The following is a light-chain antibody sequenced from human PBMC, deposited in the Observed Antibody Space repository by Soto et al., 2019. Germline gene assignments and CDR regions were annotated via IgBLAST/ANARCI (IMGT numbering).Light chain of an antibody. CDR1: QSISSY. V-gene: IGKV1-39*01. Sequence: DIHMTQSPSSLSASVVDRVTITCRASQSISSYLNWYQQKPGKAPKLLIYAASSLQSGVPSRFSGSGSGTDFTLTISSLQPEDFATYYCQQSYSTPITFGQGTR. CDR3: QQSYSTPIT. CDR2: AAS. J-gene: IGKJ5*01.